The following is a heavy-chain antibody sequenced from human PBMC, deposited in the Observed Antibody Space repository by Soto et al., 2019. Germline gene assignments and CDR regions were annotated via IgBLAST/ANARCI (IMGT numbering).Heavy chain of an antibody. CDR3: ARGSLFGDYGDFDY. J-gene: IGHJ4*02. Sequence: QVQLVQSGAEVKKPGSSVKVSCKVSGGTFSSYAVSWVRQAPGQGLEWMGGIIPMFHTPNYAQKYQDRTFINADESTSTAYMELSSLRSDDTAVYYCARGSLFGDYGDFDYWGQGTLVTVSS. V-gene: IGHV1-69*01. CDR2: IIPMFHTP. CDR1: GGTFSSYA. D-gene: IGHD4-17*01.